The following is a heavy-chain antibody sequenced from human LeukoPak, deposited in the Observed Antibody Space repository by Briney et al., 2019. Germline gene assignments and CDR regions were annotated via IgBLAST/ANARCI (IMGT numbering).Heavy chain of an antibody. V-gene: IGHV1-46*01. CDR1: GYIFTSYF. Sequence: GASVKVSCKASGYIFTSYFMHWVRQAPGQGLEWMGLINPSGGSTRYAQKFQGRVTMTEDTSTDTAYMELSSLRSEDTAVYYCATADLGYCTNGVCFDPWGQGTLVTVSS. J-gene: IGHJ5*02. D-gene: IGHD2-8*01. CDR3: ATADLGYCTNGVCFDP. CDR2: INPSGGST.